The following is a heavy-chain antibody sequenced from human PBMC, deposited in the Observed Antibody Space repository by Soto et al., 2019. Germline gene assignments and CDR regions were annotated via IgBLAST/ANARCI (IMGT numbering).Heavy chain of an antibody. Sequence: QVELVQSGVEVKKPGSSLKVSCKASGGTFTNYAFNWVRQAPGQGLAWMGGIIPFYDKANYAEKFLGRVTITADKSTTTAYMELSSLTSDETAVYFCARGYRELYYYAMDVWGRGTPVIVSS. CDR3: ARGYRELYYYAMDV. CDR2: IIPFYDKA. J-gene: IGHJ6*02. CDR1: GGTFTNYA. V-gene: IGHV1-69*06. D-gene: IGHD3-10*01.